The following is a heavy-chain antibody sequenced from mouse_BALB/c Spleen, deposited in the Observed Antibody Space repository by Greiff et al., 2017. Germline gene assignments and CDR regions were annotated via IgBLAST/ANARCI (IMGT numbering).Heavy chain of an antibody. CDR1: GYSFTDYI. CDR2: INPYYGST. J-gene: IGHJ4*01. V-gene: IGHV1-39*01. CDR3: ARRGGYYYAMDY. Sequence: VQLQQTGPELVKPGASVKISCTASGYSFTDYIMLWVKQSHGKSLEWIGNINPYYGSTSYNLKFKGKATLTVDKSSSTAYMQLNSLTSEDSAVYYCARRGGYYYAMDYWGQGTSVTVSS.